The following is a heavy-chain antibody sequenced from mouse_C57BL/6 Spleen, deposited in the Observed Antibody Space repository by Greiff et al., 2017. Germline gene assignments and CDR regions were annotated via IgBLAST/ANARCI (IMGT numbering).Heavy chain of an antibody. Sequence: QVQLQQSGPELVKPGASVKISCKASGYAFSSSWMNWVKQRPGKGLEWIGRIYPGDGDTNYNGKFKGKATLTADKSSSTAYMQLSSLTSEDSAVYFCARWGTTVVGPYWYFDVWGTGTTVTVSS. V-gene: IGHV1-82*01. D-gene: IGHD1-1*01. CDR2: IYPGDGDT. CDR3: ARWGTTVVGPYWYFDV. CDR1: GYAFSSSW. J-gene: IGHJ1*03.